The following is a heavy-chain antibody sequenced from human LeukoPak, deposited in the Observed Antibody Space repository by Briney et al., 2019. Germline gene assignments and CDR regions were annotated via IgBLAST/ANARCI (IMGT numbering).Heavy chain of an antibody. Sequence: GASVTVSCKASGYTFSSYGISWGRHAHGQGLEWMGWISAYNGNTNYAQKVQGRVTLTTETSTSTAYMQLRSLTSDDTAVYYCARDRQLGSSGYYAAYWGQGTLVTVSS. D-gene: IGHD3-22*01. V-gene: IGHV1-18*01. J-gene: IGHJ4*02. CDR2: ISAYNGNT. CDR1: GYTFSSYG. CDR3: ARDRQLGSSGYYAAY.